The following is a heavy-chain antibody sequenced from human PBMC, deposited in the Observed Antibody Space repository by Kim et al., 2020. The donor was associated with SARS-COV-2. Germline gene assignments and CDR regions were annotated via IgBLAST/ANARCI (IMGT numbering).Heavy chain of an antibody. V-gene: IGHV5-51*01. CDR1: GYSFTSYW. D-gene: IGHD6-13*01. Sequence: GESLKISCKGSGYSFTSYWIGWVRQMPGKGLEWMGIIYPGDSDTRYSPSFQGQVTISADKSIRTAYLQWSSLKASDSAMYYCAREMGIGAAGILAVAGPEAFNIWGQGTMVTVSS. CDR2: IYPGDSDT. CDR3: AREMGIGAAGILAVAGPEAFNI. J-gene: IGHJ3*02.